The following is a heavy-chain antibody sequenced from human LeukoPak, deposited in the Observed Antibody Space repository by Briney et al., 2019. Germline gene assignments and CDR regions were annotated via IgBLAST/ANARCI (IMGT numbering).Heavy chain of an antibody. V-gene: IGHV3-23*01. D-gene: IGHD3-22*01. Sequence: GGSLRLSCAASGLTFSNYAMSWVRQAPGKGLEWVSAISGSGDSTFYADSVKGRFTISRDNSKNTLYLQMNSLRAEDTAVYYCAKVGYYNDSSGYYLDYFDYWGQGTLVTVSS. CDR1: GLTFSNYA. CDR2: ISGSGDST. J-gene: IGHJ4*02. CDR3: AKVGYYNDSSGYYLDYFDY.